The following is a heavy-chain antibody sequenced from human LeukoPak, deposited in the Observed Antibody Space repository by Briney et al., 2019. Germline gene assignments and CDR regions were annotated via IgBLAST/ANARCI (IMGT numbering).Heavy chain of an antibody. CDR3: VSVYNNGWYVDY. Sequence: GGSLRLSCAASGLTVSSDCVSWVRQAPGKGLEWVSVLYGSGVTYYADSVKGRFTISRDSSKNTVYLQMNSLRVEDTSVYYCVSVYNNGWYVDYWGQGTLVTVSS. CDR2: LYGSGVT. J-gene: IGHJ4*02. CDR1: GLTVSSDC. D-gene: IGHD6-19*01. V-gene: IGHV3-66*01.